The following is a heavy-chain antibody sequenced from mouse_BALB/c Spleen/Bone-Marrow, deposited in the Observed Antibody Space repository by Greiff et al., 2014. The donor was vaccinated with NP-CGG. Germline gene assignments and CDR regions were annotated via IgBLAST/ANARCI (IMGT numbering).Heavy chain of an antibody. D-gene: IGHD2-4*01. J-gene: IGHJ2*01. V-gene: IGHV1-54*01. CDR3: ARREDYDLDY. CDR1: GYAFTNYL. Sequence: QVQLKQSVAELVRPGTSVKVSCKASGYAFTNYLIEWVEQRPGQGLEWIGVINPGSGGTNYNEKFKGKATLTADKSSSTAYMQLSSLTSDDSAVYFCARREDYDLDYWGQGTTLTVSS. CDR2: INPGSGGT.